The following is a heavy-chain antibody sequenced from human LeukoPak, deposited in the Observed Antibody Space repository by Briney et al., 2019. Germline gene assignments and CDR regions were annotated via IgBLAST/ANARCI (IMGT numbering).Heavy chain of an antibody. CDR1: GFTFRSYC. CDR2: IPYSSSDK. Sequence: GGSLRLSCVASGFTFRSYCMNWVRQAPGKGLEWVAYIPYSSSDKYYADSVEGRFTISRDNAKNSLYLQMNSLRAEDTAVHYCARFGPGDYYDSSGYYSPLLDYWGQGTLVTVSS. CDR3: ARFGPGDYYDSSGYYSPLLDY. V-gene: IGHV3-48*01. D-gene: IGHD3-22*01. J-gene: IGHJ4*02.